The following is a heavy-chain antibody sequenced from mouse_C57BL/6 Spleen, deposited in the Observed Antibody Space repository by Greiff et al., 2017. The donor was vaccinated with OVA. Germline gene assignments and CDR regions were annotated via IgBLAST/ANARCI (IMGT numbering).Heavy chain of an antibody. CDR1: GYTFTSYW. J-gene: IGHJ3*01. CDR2: LDPSDSYT. V-gene: IGHV1-69*01. CDR3: ARRGYEYDWCAY. D-gene: IGHD2-4*01. Sequence: VQLQQPGAELVMPGASVKLSCKASGYTFTSYWMHWVKQRPGQGLEWIGELDPSDSYTKYNQKFTGKSTLTVDKSSSTAYLQLSSLTSEDSAVYYCARRGYEYDWCAYWGQGTLVTVAA.